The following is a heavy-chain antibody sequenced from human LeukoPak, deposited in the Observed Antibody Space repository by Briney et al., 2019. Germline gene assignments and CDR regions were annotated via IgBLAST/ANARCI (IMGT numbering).Heavy chain of an antibody. D-gene: IGHD3-22*01. CDR3: ARDYYDSSGYYYIDC. Sequence: SQTLSLTCTVSGGSISSGDYFWSWIRQYPGRGLEWIGFIFYSGSTYYNPSLVSRFTMSVDTSKNQFSLKLSSVTAADTAVYYCARDYYDSSGYYYIDCWGQGTLVTVSS. CDR2: IFYSGST. J-gene: IGHJ4*02. CDR1: GGSISSGDYF. V-gene: IGHV4-31*03.